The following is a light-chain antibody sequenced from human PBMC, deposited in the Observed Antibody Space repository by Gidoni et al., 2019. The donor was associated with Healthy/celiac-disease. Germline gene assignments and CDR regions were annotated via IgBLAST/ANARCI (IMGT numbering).Light chain of an antibody. V-gene: IGKV1-5*03. CDR1: QSSSSW. J-gene: IGKJ4*01. CDR3: QQYNSFAT. CDR2: KAS. Sequence: DIQMTQSPSTLSASVGDRVTITCRASQSSSSWLAWYQQKPGKAPKLLIYKASSLESGVPSRFSGSGSGTEFTLTISSLQHDDFATYYCQQYNSFATFGGXTKVEIK.